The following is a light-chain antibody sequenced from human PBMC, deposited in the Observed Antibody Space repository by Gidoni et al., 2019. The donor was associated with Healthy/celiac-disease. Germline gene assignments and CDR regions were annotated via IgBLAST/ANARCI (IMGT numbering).Light chain of an antibody. J-gene: IGKJ4*01. V-gene: IGKV4-1*01. CDR2: WAS. CDR1: QSVLYSSNNKNY. Sequence: DSVMTQSPDYLAVSLGERATSNCKSSQSVLYSSNNKNYLAWYQQKPGQPPKLLIYWASTRESGVPDRFSGCGSGTDFTLTISSLQAEDVAVYYCQQYYSTPLTFGGGTKVELK. CDR3: QQYYSTPLT.